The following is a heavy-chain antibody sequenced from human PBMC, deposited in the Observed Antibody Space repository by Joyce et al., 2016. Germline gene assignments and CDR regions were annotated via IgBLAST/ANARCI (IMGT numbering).Heavy chain of an antibody. CDR3: ARFDSATAIDY. Sequence: QVQMLESGGGVVQPGRSLRLSCVVSGFRLSDYAFHWVRQAPGKGLDCVAVISYDGNSKYYADSVRGRFTISKDNSKNTLHLEMNGLRTEDTGVYYCARFDSATAIDYWGQGTQVSVSS. D-gene: IGHD1-26*01. J-gene: IGHJ4*02. CDR2: ISYDGNSK. V-gene: IGHV3-30-3*01. CDR1: GFRLSDYA.